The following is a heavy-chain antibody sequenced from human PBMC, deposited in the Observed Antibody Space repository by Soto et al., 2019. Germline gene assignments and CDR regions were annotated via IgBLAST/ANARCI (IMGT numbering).Heavy chain of an antibody. Sequence: ASVKVSCTASGYTFTRDGISWVRQDPGQGLEWMGWISAYNDNTNYAQKLQGRVTLTTATSTSTAYMELRSLRSDDTAVYYCARDRFLSGSYYNNWFDPWGQGTLVTVSS. J-gene: IGHJ5*02. D-gene: IGHD3-10*01. CDR3: ARDRFLSGSYYNNWFDP. V-gene: IGHV1-18*01. CDR1: GYTFTRDG. CDR2: ISAYNDNT.